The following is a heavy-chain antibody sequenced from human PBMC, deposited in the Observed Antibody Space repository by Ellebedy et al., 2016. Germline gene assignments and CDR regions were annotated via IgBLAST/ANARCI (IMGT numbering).Heavy chain of an antibody. J-gene: IGHJ4*02. CDR3: AKSQYNIGWYLDY. D-gene: IGHD6-19*01. CDR1: GFTFISST. V-gene: IGHV3-21*01. Sequence: GGSLRLXXAASGFTFISSTMHWVRQAPGKGLEWVSSISSSSGYIYYADSLKGRFTISRDNTKNSLYLQMNSLRAEDTAIYYCAKSQYNIGWYLDYWGQGILVTVSS. CDR2: ISSSSGYI.